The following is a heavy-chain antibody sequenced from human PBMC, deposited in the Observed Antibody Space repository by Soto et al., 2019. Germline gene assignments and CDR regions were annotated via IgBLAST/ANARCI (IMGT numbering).Heavy chain of an antibody. V-gene: IGHV5-51*01. CDR1: GYSFTSYW. D-gene: IGHD2-21*01. CDR3: ARGEPIYYYYYMDV. CDR2: IYPADSET. J-gene: IGHJ6*03. Sequence: GESLKISCKGSGYSFTSYWIAWVRQMPGKGLEWMGIIYPADSETRYNPSFQGQVTISADKSISTAYLQWSSLKASDSAMYYCARGEPIYYYYYMDVWGKGTTVTVS.